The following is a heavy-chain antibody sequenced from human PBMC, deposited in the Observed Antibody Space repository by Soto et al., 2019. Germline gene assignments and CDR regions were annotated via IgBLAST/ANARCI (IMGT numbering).Heavy chain of an antibody. D-gene: IGHD3-22*01. CDR1: GFTFSSYA. CDR2: ISSSSSYI. CDR3: AREGVRNYDSSGYYTPITNYFDY. Sequence: PGGSLRLSCAASGFTFSSYAMSWVRQAPGKGLEWVSSISSSSSYIYYADSVKGRFTISRDNAKNSLYLQMNSLRAEDTAVYYCAREGVRNYDSSGYYTPITNYFDYWGQGTLVTVSS. J-gene: IGHJ4*02. V-gene: IGHV3-21*01.